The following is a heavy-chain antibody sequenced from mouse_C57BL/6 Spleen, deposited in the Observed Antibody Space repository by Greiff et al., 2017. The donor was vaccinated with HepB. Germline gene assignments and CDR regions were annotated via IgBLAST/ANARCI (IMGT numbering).Heavy chain of an antibody. CDR2: IDPSDSET. Sequence: QVQLQQPGAELVRPGSSVKLSWKASGYTFTSYWMHWVKQRPIQGLEWIGNIDPSDSETHYNQKFKDKATLTVDKSSSTAYMQLSSLTSEDSAVYYCARTGGSLYAMDYWGQGTSVTVSS. D-gene: IGHD1-1*01. V-gene: IGHV1-52*01. J-gene: IGHJ4*01. CDR3: ARTGGSLYAMDY. CDR1: GYTFTSYW.